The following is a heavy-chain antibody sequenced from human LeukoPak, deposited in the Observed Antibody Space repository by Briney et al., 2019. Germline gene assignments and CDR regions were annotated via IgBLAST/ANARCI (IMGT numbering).Heavy chain of an antibody. CDR3: ARGRREYYYDSSGPGNFDY. D-gene: IGHD3-22*01. Sequence: PGGSLRLSCAASGFTFSSYEMNWVRQAPGKGLEWVSYISSSGSTIYYADSVKGRFTISRDNAKNSLYLQMNSLRAEDTAVYYCARGRREYYYDSSGPGNFDYWGQGTLVTVSS. V-gene: IGHV3-48*03. CDR1: GFTFSSYE. CDR2: ISSSGSTI. J-gene: IGHJ4*02.